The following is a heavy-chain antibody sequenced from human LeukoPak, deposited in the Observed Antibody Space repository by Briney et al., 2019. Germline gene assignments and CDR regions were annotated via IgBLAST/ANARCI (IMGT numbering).Heavy chain of an antibody. CDR2: ISWNSGSI. V-gene: IGHV3-9*01. CDR3: AREEAAAGYDY. CDR1: GFTFDDYA. D-gene: IGHD6-13*01. Sequence: GGSLRLSCAASGFTFDDYAMHWVRQAPGKGLEWVSGISWNSGSIGYADSVKGRFTISRDNAKNSLYLQMNSLRAEDTALYYCAREEAAAGYDYWGQGTLVTVSS. J-gene: IGHJ4*02.